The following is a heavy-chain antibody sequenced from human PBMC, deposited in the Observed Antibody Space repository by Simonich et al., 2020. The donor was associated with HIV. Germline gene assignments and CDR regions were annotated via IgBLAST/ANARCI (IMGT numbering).Heavy chain of an antibody. CDR2: INHSGST. Sequence: QVQLQQWGAGLLKPSETLSLTCAVYGGSFSTYYWNWIRPSPGKGLEWIGEINHSGSTNSTPSLESRVTISVATSKDQLSLKLSSVTAADTAVYYCAREPGDDYGDYLPLYYYYMDVWGKGTTVIVSS. CDR3: AREPGDDYGDYLPLYYYYMDV. J-gene: IGHJ6*03. V-gene: IGHV4-34*01. D-gene: IGHD4-17*01. CDR1: GGSFSTYY.